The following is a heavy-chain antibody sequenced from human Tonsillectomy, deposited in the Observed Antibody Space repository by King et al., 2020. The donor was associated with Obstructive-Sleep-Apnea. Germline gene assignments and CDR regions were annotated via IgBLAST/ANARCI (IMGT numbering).Heavy chain of an antibody. Sequence: QLQESGPGLVKPSQTLSLTCTVSGGSISSGGYYWSWIRQHPGTGLEWIGYIYYSGSTYYNPSLKSRVTISVDTSKNQFSLKLSSVTAADTAVYYCARQNSSGSNWFDPWGQGTLVTVSS. CDR3: ARQNSSGSNWFDP. D-gene: IGHD3-22*01. CDR2: IYYSGST. J-gene: IGHJ5*02. V-gene: IGHV4-31*03. CDR1: GGSISSGGYY.